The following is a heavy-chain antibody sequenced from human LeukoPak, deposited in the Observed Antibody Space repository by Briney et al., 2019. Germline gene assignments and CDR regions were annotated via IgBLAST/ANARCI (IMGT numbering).Heavy chain of an antibody. D-gene: IGHD4-17*01. CDR3: ARTISTVTTPRGGIYYFDY. V-gene: IGHV4-39*01. Sequence: SETLSLTCTVSGGSISSSSYYWGWIRQPPGKGLEWIGSIYYSGSTYYNPSLKSRLTISVDTSKNQFSLKLSSVTAAVTAVYYCARTISTVTTPRGGIYYFDYWGQGTLVSVSS. CDR1: GGSISSSSYY. J-gene: IGHJ4*02. CDR2: IYYSGST.